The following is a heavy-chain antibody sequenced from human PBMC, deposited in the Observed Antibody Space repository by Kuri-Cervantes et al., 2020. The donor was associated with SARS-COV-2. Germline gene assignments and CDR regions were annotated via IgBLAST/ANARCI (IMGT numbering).Heavy chain of an antibody. D-gene: IGHD5-12*01. J-gene: IGHJ6*03. CDR3: ARAQTLALGNMDV. Sequence: GGSLRLSCAASGFTFSSYAMSWVRQAPGKGLEWVSAISGSGGSTYYADSVKDRFTISRDNSKNTLYLQMNSLRAEDTAVYYYARAQTLALGNMDVWGKGTTVTVSS. CDR2: ISGSGGST. CDR1: GFTFSSYA. V-gene: IGHV3-23*01.